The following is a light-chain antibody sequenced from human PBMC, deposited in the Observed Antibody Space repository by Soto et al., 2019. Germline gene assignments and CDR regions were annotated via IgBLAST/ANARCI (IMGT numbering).Light chain of an antibody. CDR1: QGIRND. Sequence: DIQMTQFPSSLSASVGDRVTITCRASQGIRNDLGWYQQKPGKAPKRLIYAASSLQSAVPSRFSGSGSATEFTLAISSLQPEDSATFYCLQHSTYPLTFGQGTKVEIK. V-gene: IGKV1-17*01. CDR3: LQHSTYPLT. CDR2: AAS. J-gene: IGKJ1*01.